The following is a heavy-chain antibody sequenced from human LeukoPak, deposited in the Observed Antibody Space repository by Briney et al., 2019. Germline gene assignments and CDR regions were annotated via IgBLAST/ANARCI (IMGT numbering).Heavy chain of an antibody. Sequence: SETLSLTCAVYGGSFSGYYWSWIRQPPGKGLEWIGEINHSGSTHYNPSLKSRVTISVDTSKNQFSLKVSSVTAADTAVYHCARWTLRVGVSRADAFDIWGQETMVTVSS. V-gene: IGHV4-34*01. J-gene: IGHJ3*02. CDR2: INHSGST. CDR3: ARWTLRVGVSRADAFDI. CDR1: GGSFSGYY. D-gene: IGHD1-26*01.